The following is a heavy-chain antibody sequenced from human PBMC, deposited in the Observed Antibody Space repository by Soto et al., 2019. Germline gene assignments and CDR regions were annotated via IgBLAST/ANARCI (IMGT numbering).Heavy chain of an antibody. CDR1: GYTFINYA. D-gene: IGHD6-6*01. CDR2: INAGNGNT. CDR3: ARDDPEVSPNGMDV. V-gene: IGHV1-3*01. Sequence: ASVKVSCKASGYTFINYAMHWVRQAPGQRLEWMGWINAGNGNTKYSQKFQGRVTITRDTSASTAYMELRSLRSDDTAVYYCARDDPEVSPNGMDVWGQGTTVTVSS. J-gene: IGHJ6*02.